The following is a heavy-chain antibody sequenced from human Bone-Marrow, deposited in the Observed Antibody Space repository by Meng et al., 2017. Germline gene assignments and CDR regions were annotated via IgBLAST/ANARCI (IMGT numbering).Heavy chain of an antibody. Sequence: VASTAYEVKKMEAVSKDAVTASGYTFHSYSLHRGRRAHGPGLEWKGRMNPKSGDTHYAQRFQSRGIMTGDRTIRKAYMERSGLRSDDTAMYYCAGDENISAAGKLFGDYWGQGTLVTVSS. CDR3: AGDENISAAGKLFGDY. V-gene: IGHV1-2*06. CDR1: GYTFHSYS. J-gene: IGHJ4*02. CDR2: MNPKSGDT. D-gene: IGHD6-25*01.